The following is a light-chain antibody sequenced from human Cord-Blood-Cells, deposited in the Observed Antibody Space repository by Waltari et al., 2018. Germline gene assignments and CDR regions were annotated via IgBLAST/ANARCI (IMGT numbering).Light chain of an antibody. CDR2: DVS. CDR1: SSDVGGYNT. V-gene: IGLV2-11*01. Sequence: QSALTQPRSVSGSPGQSVTISCTGTSSDVGGYNTVPWYQQHPGKAPKLMIYDVSKRPSGVPDRFSGSKSGNTASLTSSGLQAEDEADYYCCSYAGSYTLYVFGTGTKVTVL. J-gene: IGLJ1*01. CDR3: CSYAGSYTLYV.